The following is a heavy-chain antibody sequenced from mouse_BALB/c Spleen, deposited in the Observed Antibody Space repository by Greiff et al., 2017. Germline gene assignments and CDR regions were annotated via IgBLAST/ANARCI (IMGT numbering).Heavy chain of an antibody. CDR2: IDPETGGT. V-gene: IGHV1-15*01. D-gene: IGHD1-1*01. CDR3: TVVALYWYFDV. CDR1: GYTFTDYE. J-gene: IGHJ1*01. Sequence: QVQLKESGAELVRPGASVTLSCKASGYTFTDYEMHWVKQTPVHGLEWIGAIDPETGGTAYNQKFKGKATLTADKSSSTAYMELRSLTSEDSAVYYCTVVALYWYFDVWGAGTTVTVAS.